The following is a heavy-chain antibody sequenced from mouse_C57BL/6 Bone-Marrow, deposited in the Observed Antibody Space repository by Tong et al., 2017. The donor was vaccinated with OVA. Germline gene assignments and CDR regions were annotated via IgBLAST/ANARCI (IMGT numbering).Heavy chain of an antibody. V-gene: IGHV1-82*01. CDR2: IYPGDGDT. CDR1: GYAFSSSW. CDR3: ARRVYYSNYGY. Sequence: VQLQESGPELVKPGASVKISCKASGYAFSSSWMNWVKQRPGKGLEWIGRIYPGDGDTNYNGKFKGKATLTADKSSSTAYMQLSSLTSEDSAVYFCARRVYYSNYGYWGQGTTLTVSS. D-gene: IGHD2-5*01. J-gene: IGHJ2*01.